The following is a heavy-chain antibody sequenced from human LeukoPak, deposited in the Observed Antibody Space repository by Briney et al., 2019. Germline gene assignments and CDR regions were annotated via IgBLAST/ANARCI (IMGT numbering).Heavy chain of an antibody. CDR1: GFTFSSYW. CDR3: ARPQVGQGGNGYLYYYYYMDV. J-gene: IGHJ6*03. Sequence: PGGSLRLSCVASGFTFSSYWMTWVRQAPGKGLEWVANIKTDGSQIYYVDSVKGRFTISRDNAKNSLYLQMNSLRAEDTAVYYCARPQVGQGGNGYLYYYYYMDVWGKGTTVTVSS. V-gene: IGHV3-7*01. D-gene: IGHD5-24*01. CDR2: IKTDGSQI.